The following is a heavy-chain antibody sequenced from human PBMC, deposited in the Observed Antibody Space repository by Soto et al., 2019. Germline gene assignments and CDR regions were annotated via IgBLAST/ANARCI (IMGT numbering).Heavy chain of an antibody. CDR2: ISRKAYCVTT. Sequence: GPLRLACTASGFALGGYARNWFRQASGNAVECVGFISRKAYCVTTEYAAYVKGRFTISRDDSKSTVYLQMNSLQTEATAVYSGNRPYSNLPLGFDYWGQGTLVTVSS. V-gene: IGHV3-49*03. J-gene: IGHJ4*02. CDR3: NRPYSNLPLGFDY. D-gene: IGHD4-4*01. CDR1: GFALGGYA.